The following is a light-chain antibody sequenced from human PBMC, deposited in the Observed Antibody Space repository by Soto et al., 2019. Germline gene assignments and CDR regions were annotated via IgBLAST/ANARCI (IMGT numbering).Light chain of an antibody. V-gene: IGKV1D-12*01. J-gene: IGKJ1*01. CDR2: AAS. Sequence: DIQMTQSPSSVSASVGDIVTITCRASLHIASFLAWYQQKPGTAPKLLIYAASSLQSGVPSRFRGSVSGTEFTLTISRLQPEDFATYYCQQAYSLPRTFGQGTKVEIK. CDR1: LHIASF. CDR3: QQAYSLPRT.